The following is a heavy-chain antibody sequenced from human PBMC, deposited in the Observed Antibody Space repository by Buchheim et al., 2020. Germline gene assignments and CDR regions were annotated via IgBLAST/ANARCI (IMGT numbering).Heavy chain of an antibody. CDR2: IDWDDDN. D-gene: IGHD4-23*01. CDR3: ARGNTVVSPGLDY. CDR1: GFSFNTSGMR. Sequence: QVTLKEAGPALVRPTQTLTLTCTLSGFSFNTSGMRVSWIRQPPGQALEWLARIDWDDDNFYSTSLKTRLTISKDTSNNQLVITMTNMDPVDTAKYYGARGNTVVSPGLDYWGQGTL. J-gene: IGHJ4*02. V-gene: IGHV2-70*04.